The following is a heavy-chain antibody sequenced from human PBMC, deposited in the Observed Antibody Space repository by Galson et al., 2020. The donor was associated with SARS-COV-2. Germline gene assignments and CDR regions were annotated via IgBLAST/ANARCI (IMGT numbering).Heavy chain of an antibody. CDR3: ARASSGSYYSWFDP. Sequence: PGGSLRLSCAASGFTFSSYAMHWVRQAPGKGLEWVAVISYAGSNKYYADSVKGRFTISRDNSKNTLYLQMNSLRAEDTAVYYCARASSGSYYSWFDPWGQGTLVTVSS. V-gene: IGHV3-30-3*01. CDR1: GFTFSSYA. D-gene: IGHD1-26*01. CDR2: ISYAGSNK. J-gene: IGHJ5*02.